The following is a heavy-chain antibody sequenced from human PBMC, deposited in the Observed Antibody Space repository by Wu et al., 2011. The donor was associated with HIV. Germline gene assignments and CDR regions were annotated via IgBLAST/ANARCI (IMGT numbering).Heavy chain of an antibody. CDR3: ASVRCHVDHCYFPLLGTAFDI. V-gene: IGHV1-8*02. CDR2: MNPNNGNT. D-gene: IGHD2-15*01. Sequence: SGAEVKEPGASVKVSCKASGYTFTNYDINWVRQATGQGLEWMGWMNPNNGNTGYGRKFQGRVTMTRNTSISTAYMVLSSLRSEDTAVYYCASVRCHVDHCYFPLLGTAFDIWGQGTMVTVSS. J-gene: IGHJ3*02. CDR1: GYTFTNYD.